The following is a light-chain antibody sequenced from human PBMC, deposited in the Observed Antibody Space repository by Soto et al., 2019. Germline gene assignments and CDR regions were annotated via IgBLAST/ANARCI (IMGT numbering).Light chain of an antibody. CDR3: CSYAGSYTYV. V-gene: IGLV2-11*01. CDR1: SIDVSGYNY. J-gene: IGLJ1*01. CDR2: DVS. Sequence: QSVLTQPRSVSGSPGQSVTISCTGTSIDVSGYNYVSWYQQHPGKATKLMIYDVSKRPSGVPGRFSGSKSGNTASLTISGLQAEDEADYYCCSYAGSYTYVFGTGTKLTVL.